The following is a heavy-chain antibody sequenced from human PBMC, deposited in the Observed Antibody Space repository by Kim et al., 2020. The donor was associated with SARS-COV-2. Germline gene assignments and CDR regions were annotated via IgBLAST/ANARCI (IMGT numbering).Heavy chain of an antibody. V-gene: IGHV7-4-1*02. CDR2: INTNTGNP. CDR3: ARGPNPLPAYYDFWSGYSVGLGGYFDL. Sequence: ASVKVSCKASGYTFTSYAMNWVRQAPGQGLEWMGWINTNTGNPTYAQGFTGRFVFSLDTSVSTAYLQISSLKAEDTAVYYCARGPNPLPAYYDFWSGYSVGLGGYFDLWGRGTLVPVSS. CDR1: GYTFTSYA. D-gene: IGHD3-3*01. J-gene: IGHJ2*01.